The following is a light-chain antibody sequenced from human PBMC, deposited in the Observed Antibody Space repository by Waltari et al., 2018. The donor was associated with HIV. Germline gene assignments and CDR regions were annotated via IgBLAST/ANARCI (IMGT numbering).Light chain of an antibody. CDR1: SSDVGSYDL. Sequence: QSALTQPASVSGSPGQSITISCTGTSSDVGSYDLVSWYQQHPGKAPKFMIYEATKRPSGVSDRFSGSKSGNTASLTISGLQAEDEAVYYCCSYAGSTPPHVLFGWGTKLTVL. CDR3: CSYAGSTPPHVL. J-gene: IGLJ2*01. V-gene: IGLV2-23*01. CDR2: EAT.